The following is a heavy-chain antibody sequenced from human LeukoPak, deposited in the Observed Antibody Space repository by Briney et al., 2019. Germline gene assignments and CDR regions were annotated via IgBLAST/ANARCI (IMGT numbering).Heavy chain of an antibody. CDR1: GFSLSTSGVG. Sequence: SGPTLVNPTQTLTLTCTFSGFSLSTSGVGVGWIRQPPGKAPEWLALIYWDDDKRYSPSLKSRLTITKDTSKNQVVLTMTNMDPVDTATYYCAHRRTGYSYGGPFDYWGQGTLVTVSS. D-gene: IGHD5-18*01. CDR2: IYWDDDK. J-gene: IGHJ4*02. V-gene: IGHV2-5*02. CDR3: AHRRTGYSYGGPFDY.